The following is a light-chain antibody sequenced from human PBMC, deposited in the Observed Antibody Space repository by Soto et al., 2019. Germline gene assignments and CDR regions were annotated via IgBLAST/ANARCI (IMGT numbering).Light chain of an antibody. V-gene: IGLV2-14*01. Sequence: QSALTQPASVSGSPGQSITISCTGTSSDIGGYNYVSWYQHHPGKAPKLMIYEVSNRPSRVSSRFSGSKSGNTASLTISGLQAEDEADYFCSSYTDTSARYVFGTGTKLTVL. CDR2: EVS. J-gene: IGLJ1*01. CDR3: SSYTDTSARYV. CDR1: SSDIGGYNY.